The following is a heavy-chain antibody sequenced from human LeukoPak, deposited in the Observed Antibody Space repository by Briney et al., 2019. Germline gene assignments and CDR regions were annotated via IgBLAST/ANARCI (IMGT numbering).Heavy chain of an antibody. CDR2: IYYSGST. D-gene: IGHD1-1*01. Sequence: SETLSLTCTVSGGSISSGGYYWSWLRQHPGRGREWIGYIYYSGSTYDNPSLKSRVTISVDTSKNQFSLKLSSVTAADTAVYYCVDWKGWFDHWGQGTLVTVSS. J-gene: IGHJ5*02. CDR1: GGSISSGGYY. V-gene: IGHV4-31*03. CDR3: VDWKGWFDH.